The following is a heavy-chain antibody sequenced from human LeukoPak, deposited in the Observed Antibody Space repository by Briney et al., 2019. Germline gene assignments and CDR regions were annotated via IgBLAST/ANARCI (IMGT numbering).Heavy chain of an antibody. V-gene: IGHV3-11*06. CDR2: ISSSSSYT. CDR1: GFTFSDYY. D-gene: IGHD2-15*01. CDR3: ARWYCSGGSCYPRFDY. J-gene: IGHJ4*02. Sequence: PGGSLRLSCAASGFTFSDYYMSWLRQAPGKGLEWVSYISSSSSYTNYADSVKGRFTISRDNAKNSLYLQMNSLRAEDTAVYYCARWYCSGGSCYPRFDYWGQGTLVTVSS.